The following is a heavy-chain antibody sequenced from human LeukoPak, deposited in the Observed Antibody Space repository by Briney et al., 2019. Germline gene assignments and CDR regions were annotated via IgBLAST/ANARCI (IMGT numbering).Heavy chain of an antibody. CDR1: GFTLSSYS. Sequence: GGSLRLSCAASGFTLSSYSMNWVRQAPGKGLEWVSSISSSSSYKYYADSLKGRFTISRDNAKNSLFLQTNSLRAEDTAVYYCARDSPNDGILWWSIDYWGQGTLVTVSS. D-gene: IGHD2-21*01. V-gene: IGHV3-21*01. CDR2: ISSSSSYK. CDR3: ARDSPNDGILWWSIDY. J-gene: IGHJ4*02.